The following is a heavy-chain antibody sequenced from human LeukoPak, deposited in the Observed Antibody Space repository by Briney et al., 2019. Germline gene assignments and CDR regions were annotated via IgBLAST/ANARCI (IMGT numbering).Heavy chain of an antibody. J-gene: IGHJ4*02. V-gene: IGHV4-34*01. D-gene: IGHD5-18*01. CDR1: GGSFSGYY. Sequence: PSETLSLTCAVYGGSFSGYYWSWIRQPPGKGLEWIGEINHSGSTNYNPSLKSRVTISVDTSKNQFSLKLSSVTAADTAVYYCARRIVDTAMVTFYYFDYWGQGTLVTVSS. CDR2: INHSGST. CDR3: ARRIVDTAMVTFYYFDY.